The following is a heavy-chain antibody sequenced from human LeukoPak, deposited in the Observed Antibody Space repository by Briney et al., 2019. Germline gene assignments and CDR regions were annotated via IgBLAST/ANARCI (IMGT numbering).Heavy chain of an antibody. CDR3: TYYFDSRGYKNNWFDP. CDR1: GYIFTAYY. J-gene: IGHJ5*02. V-gene: IGHV1-2*02. CDR2: ISFKSGDT. Sequence: ASVKVSCKASGYIFTAYYIHWVRQAPGQGLEWMGWISFKSGDTNFAQKFQGRVTMTRDTSIDTAYMELGSLRSDDTAVYYCTYYFDSRGYKNNWFDPWGQGTLVTVSS. D-gene: IGHD3-22*01.